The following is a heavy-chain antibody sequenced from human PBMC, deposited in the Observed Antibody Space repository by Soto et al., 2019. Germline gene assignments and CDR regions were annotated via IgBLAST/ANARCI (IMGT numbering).Heavy chain of an antibody. CDR2: ISESGGSA. Sequence: GGSLRLSCAASGFTFSVYAMSWVRQVPGKGREWVSTISESGGSAYYADSVKGRFTISRDNSKNTLYLQMNSLRAEDTAVYYCARPYGGKIGDALDLCGQGTMVTV. V-gene: IGHV3-23*01. D-gene: IGHD2-15*01. J-gene: IGHJ3*01. CDR3: ARPYGGKIGDALDL. CDR1: GFTFSVYA.